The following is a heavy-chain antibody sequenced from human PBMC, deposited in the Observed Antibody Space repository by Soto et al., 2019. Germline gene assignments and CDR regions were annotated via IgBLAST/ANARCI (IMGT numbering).Heavy chain of an antibody. V-gene: IGHV4-30-2*01. CDR3: ARRTTLYNYYYGMDV. Sequence: SETLSLTCAVSGGSISSGGYSWSWIRQPPGKGLEWIGYIYHSGSTYYNPSLKSRVTISVDRSTNQFSLKLSSVTAADTAVYYCARRTTLYNYYYGMDVWGQGTTVTVSS. CDR2: IYHSGST. CDR1: GGSISSGGYS. J-gene: IGHJ6*02. D-gene: IGHD1-7*01.